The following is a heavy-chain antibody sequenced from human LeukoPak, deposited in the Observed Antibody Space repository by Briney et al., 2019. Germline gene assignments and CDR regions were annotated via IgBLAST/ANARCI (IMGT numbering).Heavy chain of an antibody. Sequence: GGSLRLTCAASGFTFSSYAMHWVRQAPGKGLEYVSAISSNGGSTYYANSVKGRFTISRDNSKNTLYLQMGSLRAEDIAVYYCARDGDSGSYSDYWGQGTLVTVSS. D-gene: IGHD1-26*01. V-gene: IGHV3-64*01. CDR1: GFTFSSYA. CDR2: ISSNGGST. CDR3: ARDGDSGSYSDY. J-gene: IGHJ4*02.